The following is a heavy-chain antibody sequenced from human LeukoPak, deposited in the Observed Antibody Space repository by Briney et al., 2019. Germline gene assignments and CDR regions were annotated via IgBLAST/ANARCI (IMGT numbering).Heavy chain of an antibody. D-gene: IGHD3-16*01. CDR3: STDWAGAFGV. V-gene: IGHV3-15*01. CDR2: IKSKTDGGTS. CDR1: GLSFSNAW. J-gene: IGHJ4*02. Sequence: GSLRLSCAASGLSFSNAWMSWVRQAPGKGLEWVGRIKSKTDGGTSDYAAPVKGRFTISRDDSKNTLYLQMNSLKTDDTAVYYCSTDWAGAFGVWGQGTLVTVSS.